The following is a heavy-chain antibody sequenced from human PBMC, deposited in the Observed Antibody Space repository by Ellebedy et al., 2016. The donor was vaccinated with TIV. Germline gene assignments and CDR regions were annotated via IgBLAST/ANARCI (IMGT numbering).Heavy chain of an antibody. CDR3: ARDSTNHYFDY. J-gene: IGHJ4*02. V-gene: IGHV3-30*06. CDR2: ISYDGSNQ. CDR1: GFIFSNSG. Sequence: GGSLRLSCAASGFIFSNSGMNWVRQAPGKGLEWVALISYDGSNQFYADSVKGRFTISRDNSKNTLHLQMSSLRAEDTAVYYCARDSTNHYFDYWGQGTLVTVSS.